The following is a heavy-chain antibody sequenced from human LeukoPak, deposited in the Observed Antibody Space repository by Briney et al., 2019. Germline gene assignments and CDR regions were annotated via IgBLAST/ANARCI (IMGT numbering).Heavy chain of an antibody. Sequence: GGTLRLSCAASGFTFSRYGMSWVRQAPGKGLEWVSAISGSGGRTYYADSVKGRFTISRDNFKNTLSLQMNGLRVEDTALYYCVNSGFDPWGQGTLVTVSS. D-gene: IGHD3-10*01. CDR2: ISGSGGRT. V-gene: IGHV3-23*01. CDR1: GFTFSRYG. J-gene: IGHJ5*02. CDR3: VNSGFDP.